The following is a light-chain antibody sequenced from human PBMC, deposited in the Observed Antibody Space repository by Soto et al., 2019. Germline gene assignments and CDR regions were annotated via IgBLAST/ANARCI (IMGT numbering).Light chain of an antibody. CDR3: SSYTSSITPYV. CDR2: EVS. J-gene: IGLJ1*01. V-gene: IGLV2-11*01. CDR1: SSDVGGYYY. Sequence: QSVLTQPRSMSGSPGHSVTISCTGSSSDVGGYYYVAWYQQHPGRAPELIISEVSKRPSGVPDRFSGSKSGNTAYLTISGLQADDEAEYYCSSYTSSITPYVFGTGTKLTVL.